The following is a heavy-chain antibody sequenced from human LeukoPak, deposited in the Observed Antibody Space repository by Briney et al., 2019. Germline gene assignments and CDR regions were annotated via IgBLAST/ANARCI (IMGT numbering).Heavy chain of an antibody. D-gene: IGHD3-22*01. V-gene: IGHV4-59*08. Sequence: SETLSLTCTVSGVSISSYSWSWIRQPPGKGLEWIGYIYNTGSTNYNPSLKSRVTISVDTSKNQFSLRLSSVTAADTAVYYCAGSSEYYYVAFGYWVQGTLVTVSS. CDR3: AGSSEYYYVAFGY. J-gene: IGHJ4*02. CDR1: GVSISSYS. CDR2: IYNTGST.